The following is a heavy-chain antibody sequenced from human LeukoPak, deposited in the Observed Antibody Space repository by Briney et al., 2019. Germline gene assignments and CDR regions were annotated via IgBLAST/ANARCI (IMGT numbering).Heavy chain of an antibody. V-gene: IGHV4-39*01. CDR1: GGSISSSSYY. CDR3: ARGARAYSSRTRSFDY. J-gene: IGHJ4*02. Sequence: SETLSLTCTVSGGSISSSSYYWGWIRQPPGMGLEWIGSIYYSGSTYYNPSLKSRVTISVDTSKNQFSLKLSSVTAADTAVYYCARGARAYSSRTRSFDYWGQGTLVTVSS. CDR2: IYYSGST. D-gene: IGHD6-13*01.